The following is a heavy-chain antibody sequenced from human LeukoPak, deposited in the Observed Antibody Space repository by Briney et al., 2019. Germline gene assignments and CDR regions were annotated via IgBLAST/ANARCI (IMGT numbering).Heavy chain of an antibody. CDR3: ARVSSRDGYNYYFDY. D-gene: IGHD5-24*01. Sequence: SETLSLTCTVSGGSISSYYWSWIRQPPGKGLEWIGEINHSGSTNYNPSLKSRVTISVDTSKNQFSLKLSSVTAADTAVYYCARVSSRDGYNYYFDYWGQGTLVTVSS. CDR2: INHSGST. V-gene: IGHV4-34*01. CDR1: GGSISSYY. J-gene: IGHJ4*02.